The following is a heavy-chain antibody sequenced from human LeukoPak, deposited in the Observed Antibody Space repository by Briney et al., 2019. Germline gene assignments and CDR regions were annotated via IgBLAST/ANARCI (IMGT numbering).Heavy chain of an antibody. D-gene: IGHD3-22*01. J-gene: IGHJ5*02. CDR3: AKEYYYDSSGYPSWFDP. Sequence: GGSLRLSCAASGFTFSSYAMSWVRQAPGKGLEWVSAISGSGGSTYCADSVKGRFTISRDNSKNTLYLQMNSLRAEDTAVYYCAKEYYYDSSGYPSWFDPWGQGTLVTVSS. CDR1: GFTFSSYA. CDR2: ISGSGGST. V-gene: IGHV3-23*01.